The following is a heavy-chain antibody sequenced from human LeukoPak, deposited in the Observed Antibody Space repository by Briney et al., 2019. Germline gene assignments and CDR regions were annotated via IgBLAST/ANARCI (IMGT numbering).Heavy chain of an antibody. CDR2: IGSSGDTI. Sequence: GGSLRLSCAASGFTFSSYEMNWVRQAPGKGLEWVSYIGSSGDTIYYADSVKGRFTISRDNAKNSLYLQMNSLRAEDTAVYYCAKDVNYGDYNWFDPWGQGTLVTVSS. V-gene: IGHV3-48*03. D-gene: IGHD4-17*01. CDR1: GFTFSSYE. CDR3: AKDVNYGDYNWFDP. J-gene: IGHJ5*02.